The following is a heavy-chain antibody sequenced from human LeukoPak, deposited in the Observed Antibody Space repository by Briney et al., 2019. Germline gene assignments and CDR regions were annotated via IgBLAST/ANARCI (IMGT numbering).Heavy chain of an antibody. D-gene: IGHD3-3*01. Sequence: ASVKVSCKASGGTFSSYAISWVRQAPGQGLEWMGGIIPIFGTANYAQKFQGRVTTTADESTSTANMELSSLRSEDTAVYYCARDRDFWSGQTNDAFDIWGQGTMVTVSS. V-gene: IGHV1-69*13. CDR2: IIPIFGTA. CDR3: ARDRDFWSGQTNDAFDI. J-gene: IGHJ3*02. CDR1: GGTFSSYA.